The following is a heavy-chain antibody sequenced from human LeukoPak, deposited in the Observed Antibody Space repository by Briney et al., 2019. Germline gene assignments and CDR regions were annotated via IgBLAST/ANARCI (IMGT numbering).Heavy chain of an antibody. D-gene: IGHD3-10*01. CDR1: GYTFSGYY. CDR3: ARPLRVTMIRGAAFRASSDFDP. J-gene: IGHJ5*02. Sequence: ASVKVSCKASGYTFSGYYIHWVRQAPGQGLEWMGWINPNTGGTKYAQRFQDRVTMTRDTSISTAYMEVSRMRYDDTAVYYCARPLRVTMIRGAAFRASSDFDPWGQGTLVTVSS. CDR2: INPNTGGT. V-gene: IGHV1-2*02.